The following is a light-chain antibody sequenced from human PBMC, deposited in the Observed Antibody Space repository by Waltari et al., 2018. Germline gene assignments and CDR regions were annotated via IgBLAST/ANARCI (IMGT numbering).Light chain of an antibody. CDR2: DNN. CDR3: GTWDGSLNAGV. J-gene: IGLJ3*02. CDR1: GSNIGSNY. Sequence: QSTLTQPPSLSAAPGQRVTISCSGSGSNIGSNYVAWYQLLPGTAPKLLIYDNNRRPAGIPDRLSASKSGTSATLDITGLQTGDDADYYCGTWDGSLNAGVFGGGTKLTVL. V-gene: IGLV1-51*01.